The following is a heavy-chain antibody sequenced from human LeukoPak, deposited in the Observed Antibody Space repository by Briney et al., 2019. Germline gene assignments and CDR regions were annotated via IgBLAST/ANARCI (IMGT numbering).Heavy chain of an antibody. J-gene: IGHJ4*02. CDR1: GFTFSNYA. CDR3: VKNGVYTSGWYGGYFDH. D-gene: IGHD6-19*01. V-gene: IGHV3-64D*08. CDR2: ISSNGGST. Sequence: GGSLRLSCSASGFTFSNYATYWVRQAPGKGLEYVSAISSNGGSTYYADSVKGRFTISRDNSKNTLYLQLSSLRSEDSAVYYCVKNGVYTSGWYGGYFDHWGQGTLVTVSS.